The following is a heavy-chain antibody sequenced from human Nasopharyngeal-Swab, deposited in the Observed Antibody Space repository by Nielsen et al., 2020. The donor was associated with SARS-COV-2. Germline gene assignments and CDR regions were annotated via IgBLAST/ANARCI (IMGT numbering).Heavy chain of an antibody. Sequence: ASVKVSCKASGFMLNNDFGISWVRQAPGQGPEWMGWINSYNDDTDYGQKFQGRLTMTIDTSRNTADMELRSLRSDDTAVYYCARRTTFYGSGSLLHYYYYYGMDVWGQGTTVTVSS. CDR1: GFMLNNDFG. CDR2: INSYNDDT. J-gene: IGHJ6*02. V-gene: IGHV1-18*01. D-gene: IGHD3-10*01. CDR3: ARRTTFYGSGSLLHYYYYYGMDV.